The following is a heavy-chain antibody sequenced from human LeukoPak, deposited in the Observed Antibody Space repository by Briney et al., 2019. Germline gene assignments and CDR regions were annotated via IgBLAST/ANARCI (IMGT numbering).Heavy chain of an antibody. CDR1: GGTFSSNA. Sequence: ASVKVSCKASGGTFSSNAISWVRQAPGQGLEWMGGIIPIFGIANYAQKFQGRVTMTEDTSTDTAYMELSSLRSEDTAVYYCATRQWLVRGFDYWGQGTLVTVSS. CDR2: IIPIFGIA. CDR3: ATRQWLVRGFDY. V-gene: IGHV1-69*10. D-gene: IGHD6-19*01. J-gene: IGHJ4*02.